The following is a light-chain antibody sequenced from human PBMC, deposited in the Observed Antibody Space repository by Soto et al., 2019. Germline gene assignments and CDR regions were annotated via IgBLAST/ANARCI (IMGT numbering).Light chain of an antibody. CDR1: ISNIENNY. Sequence: QSVLTQPPSVSAAPGQKVTISCSGSISNIENNYVSWYQQLPGAAPKLFIYEDDKRPSGIPDRFSGSKSGTSATLGITGLQTGDEAVYYCGTWDRSLSVVVFGRGTKLTVL. J-gene: IGLJ2*01. V-gene: IGLV1-51*02. CDR2: EDD. CDR3: GTWDRSLSVVV.